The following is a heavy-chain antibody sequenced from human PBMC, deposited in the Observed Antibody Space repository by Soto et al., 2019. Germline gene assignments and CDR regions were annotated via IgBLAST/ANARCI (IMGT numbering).Heavy chain of an antibody. V-gene: IGHV1-8*01. CDR2: MNPNSGNT. CDR1: GYTFINYY. J-gene: IGHJ3*02. Sequence: GASVKVSCKASGYTFINYYIHWVRQAPGQGLEWMGWMNPNSGNTGYAQKFQGRVTMTRNTSISTAYMELSSLRSEDTAVYYCATLDIVVVVAATVSDAFDIWGQGTMVTVSS. CDR3: ATLDIVVVVAATVSDAFDI. D-gene: IGHD2-15*01.